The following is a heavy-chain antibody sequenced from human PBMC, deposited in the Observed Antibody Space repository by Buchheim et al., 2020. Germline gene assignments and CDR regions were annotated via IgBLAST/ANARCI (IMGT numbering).Heavy chain of an antibody. D-gene: IGHD3-3*01. CDR2: ISSSGSTI. CDR1: GFTFKSAW. V-gene: IGHV3-48*04. CDR3: ARGRQKSITIFGVANRPWFDP. Sequence: EVQLVESGGGLVKPGESLRLSCAASGFTFKSAWMSWVRQAPGKGLEWVSYISSSGSTIYYADSVKGRFTISRDNAKNSLYLQMNSLRAEDTAVYYCARGRQKSITIFGVANRPWFDPWGQGTL. J-gene: IGHJ5*02.